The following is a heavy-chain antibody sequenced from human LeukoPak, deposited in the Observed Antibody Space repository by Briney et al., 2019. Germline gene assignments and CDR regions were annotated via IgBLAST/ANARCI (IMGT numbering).Heavy chain of an antibody. CDR3: ARAKYSSSWYYGYGMDV. D-gene: IGHD6-13*01. Sequence: SETLSLTCTVSGGSISSYYWSWIRQPPGKGLEWIGYIYYSGSTNYNPSLKSRVTISVDTSKNQFSLKLSSVTAADTAVCYCARAKYSSSWYYGYGMDVWGQGTTVTVSS. V-gene: IGHV4-59*01. CDR2: IYYSGST. J-gene: IGHJ6*02. CDR1: GGSISSYY.